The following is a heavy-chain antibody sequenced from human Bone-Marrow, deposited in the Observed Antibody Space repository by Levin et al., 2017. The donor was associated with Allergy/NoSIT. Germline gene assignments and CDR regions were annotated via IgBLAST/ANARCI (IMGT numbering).Heavy chain of an antibody. D-gene: IGHD4-23*01. CDR1: GFTFSSYW. V-gene: IGHV3-7*01. Sequence: SCAASGFTFSSYWMSWVRQAPGKGLEWVANIKQDGSEKYYVDSVKGRFTISRDNAKNSLYLQMNSLRAEDTAVYYCARDGVGKLRGSWVGYWGQGTLVTVSS. CDR3: ARDGVGKLRGSWVGY. J-gene: IGHJ4*02. CDR2: IKQDGSEK.